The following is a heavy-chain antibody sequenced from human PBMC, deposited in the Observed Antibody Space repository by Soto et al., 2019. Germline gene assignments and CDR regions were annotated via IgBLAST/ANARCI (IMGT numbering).Heavy chain of an antibody. CDR3: ARIKIVGILTYYMDV. CDR1: GDSISSSSSYY. Sequence: QVQLQESGPGLVKPLETLSLSCTVSGDSISSSSSYYWGWIRQPPGKGLEWLANMYYSGSKYYNPYLKSRVTIYLETSENQFSLKLSSVTAADTAVYFCARIKIVGILTYYMDVWGKGTPVTVSS. D-gene: IGHD3-3*01. V-gene: IGHV4-39*01. CDR2: MYYSGSK. J-gene: IGHJ6*03.